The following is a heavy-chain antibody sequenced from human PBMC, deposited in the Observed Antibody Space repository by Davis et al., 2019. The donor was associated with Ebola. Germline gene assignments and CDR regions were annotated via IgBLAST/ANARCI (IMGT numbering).Heavy chain of an antibody. D-gene: IGHD6-13*01. CDR3: ARAAGAAADYYYYGMDV. Sequence: YAQKFQGWVTMTRDTSISTAYMELSRLRSDDTAVYYCARAAGAAADYYYYGMDVWGQGTTVTVSS. V-gene: IGHV1-2*04. J-gene: IGHJ6*02.